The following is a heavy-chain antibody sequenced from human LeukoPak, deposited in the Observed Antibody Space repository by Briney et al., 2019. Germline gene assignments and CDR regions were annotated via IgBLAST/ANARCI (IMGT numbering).Heavy chain of an antibody. J-gene: IGHJ6*02. CDR2: IYSGGST. Sequence: GGSLRLSCAASGFIVSNYYMSWVRQAPGKGLEWVSVIYSGGSTYYADSVKGRFTISRDNSKNTLYLQMNSLRAEDTAVYYCARDPFLDEYYYGMDVGGRGTTVTVSS. CDR1: GFIVSNYY. V-gene: IGHV3-53*01. CDR3: ARDPFLDEYYYGMDV. D-gene: IGHD3-3*01.